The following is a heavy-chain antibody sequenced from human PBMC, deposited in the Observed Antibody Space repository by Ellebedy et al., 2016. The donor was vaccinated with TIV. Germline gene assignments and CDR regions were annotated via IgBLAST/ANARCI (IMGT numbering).Heavy chain of an antibody. CDR1: GGTFGTYA. V-gene: IGHV1-69*13. Sequence: SVKVSXXTSGGTFGTYALSWVRQAPGHGLEWLGGVMPIFGSTKSAQNFQDRITITADESTGTAYMELSSLGSEDTAVYYCLMYGDYVFGLDYWGQGTLVTVSS. D-gene: IGHD4-17*01. CDR3: LMYGDYVFGLDY. J-gene: IGHJ4*02. CDR2: VMPIFGST.